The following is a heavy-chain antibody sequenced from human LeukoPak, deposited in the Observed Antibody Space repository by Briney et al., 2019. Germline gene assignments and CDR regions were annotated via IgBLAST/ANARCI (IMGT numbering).Heavy chain of an antibody. CDR3: ARASFSRRNSQFDY. J-gene: IGHJ4*02. D-gene: IGHD1-14*01. Sequence: SQTLSLTCTVSAGSISSVSYYWSWIRQPPGKGLEWIGEINHSGSTNYNPSLKSRVTISVDTSKNQLSLKLSSVTAADTAVYYCARASFSRRNSQFDYWGQGTLVTVSS. CDR1: AGSISSVSYY. V-gene: IGHV4-39*07. CDR2: INHSGST.